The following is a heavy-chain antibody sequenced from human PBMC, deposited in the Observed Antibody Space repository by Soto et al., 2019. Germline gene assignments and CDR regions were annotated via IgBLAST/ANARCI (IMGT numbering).Heavy chain of an antibody. V-gene: IGHV5-51*01. CDR2: IYPGDSDT. CDR1: GYSFTSYW. D-gene: IGHD4-17*01. CDR3: ARRAPSTYGPQAAFDI. Sequence: PGESLKISCKGSGYSFTSYWIGWVRQMPGKGLEWMGIIYPGDSDTRYSPSFQGQVTISADKSTSTAYLQWSSLKASDTAMYYCARRAPSTYGPQAAFDIWGQGTMVTVSS. J-gene: IGHJ3*02.